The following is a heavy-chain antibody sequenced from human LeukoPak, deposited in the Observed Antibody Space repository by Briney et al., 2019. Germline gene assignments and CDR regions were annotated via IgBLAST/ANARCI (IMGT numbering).Heavy chain of an antibody. CDR2: IYYSGST. CDR1: GGSISSYY. J-gene: IGHJ5*02. D-gene: IGHD2-21*01. V-gene: IGHV4-59*12. CDR3: AREGAEEFHNWFDP. Sequence: ASETLSLTCTVSGGSISSYYWSWIRQPPGKGLEWIGYIYYSGSTNYNPSLKSRVTISVDTSKNQFSLKLSSVTAADTAVYYCAREGAEEFHNWFDPWGQGTLVTVSS.